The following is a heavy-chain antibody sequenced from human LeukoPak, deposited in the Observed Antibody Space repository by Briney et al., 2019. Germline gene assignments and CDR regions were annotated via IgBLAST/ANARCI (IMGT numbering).Heavy chain of an antibody. J-gene: IGHJ3*02. CDR3: ARHAFPLDAFDI. Sequence: TSETLSLTCTVSGGSISSYYWTWIRQPAGKGLEWIGRFYSTGSINYNPSLKSRVTMSVDTSKNQFSLKLSSVTAADTAVYYCARHAFPLDAFDIWGQGTMVTVSS. CDR1: GGSISSYY. V-gene: IGHV4-4*07. CDR2: FYSTGSI. D-gene: IGHD2-2*01.